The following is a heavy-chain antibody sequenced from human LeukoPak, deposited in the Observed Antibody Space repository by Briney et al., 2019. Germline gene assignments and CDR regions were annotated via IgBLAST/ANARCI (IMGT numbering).Heavy chain of an antibody. CDR3: ARDRGSHPTWELSGFDY. CDR2: IYYSGNT. J-gene: IGHJ4*02. CDR1: GDSINNYY. Sequence: SETLSLTCTVSGDSINNYYWNWIRQPPGKGLEWIGYIYYSGNTNYNPSLKSRVTISVDTSRNQFSLKLNSVTAADTAVYYCARDRGSHPTWELSGFDYWGQGTLVTVSS. V-gene: IGHV4-59*01. D-gene: IGHD1-26*01.